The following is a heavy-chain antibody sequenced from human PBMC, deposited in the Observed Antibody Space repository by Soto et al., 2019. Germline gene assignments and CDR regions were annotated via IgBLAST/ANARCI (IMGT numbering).Heavy chain of an antibody. Sequence: QVQLVQSGAEVKKPGASVKVSCKASGYTFTSYGISWVRQAPGQGLEWMGWISAYNGNTNYAQKLQGRVTMTTDTSTSTGYMELRSLRSDDTAVYYCARDRPVYIWNTYYFDYWGQGTLVTVSS. CDR2: ISAYNGNT. V-gene: IGHV1-18*01. D-gene: IGHD1-1*01. CDR1: GYTFTSYG. J-gene: IGHJ4*02. CDR3: ARDRPVYIWNTYYFDY.